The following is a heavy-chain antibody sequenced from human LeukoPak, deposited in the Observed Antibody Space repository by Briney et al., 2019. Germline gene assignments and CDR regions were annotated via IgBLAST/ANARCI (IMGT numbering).Heavy chain of an antibody. CDR3: ARQANPYSNVDWFDP. CDR1: GYTFTSYD. D-gene: IGHD6-13*01. V-gene: IGHV1-8*01. Sequence: RASVKVSCKASGYTFTSYDINWVRQATGQGLEWVGWMNPNSGNTGYAQKFQGRVTMTRDTSISTAYMELSRLRSDDTAVYYCARQANPYSNVDWFDPWGQGTLVTVSS. J-gene: IGHJ5*02. CDR2: MNPNSGNT.